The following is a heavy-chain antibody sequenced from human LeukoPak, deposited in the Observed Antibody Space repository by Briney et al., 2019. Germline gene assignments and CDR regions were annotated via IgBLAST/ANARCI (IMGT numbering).Heavy chain of an antibody. CDR2: ININEGP. CDR1: GGSISSYH. D-gene: IGHD5-18*01. V-gene: IGHV4-4*07. Sequence: SETLSLTCTVSGGSISSYHWSWIRQPAGKGLEWIGQININEGPKYNPSLRSRVTMSADTSRNQYSLKLSSVTAADTAVYFCARDGDSYGPDFDYWGQGTLVTVSS. CDR3: ARDGDSYGPDFDY. J-gene: IGHJ4*02.